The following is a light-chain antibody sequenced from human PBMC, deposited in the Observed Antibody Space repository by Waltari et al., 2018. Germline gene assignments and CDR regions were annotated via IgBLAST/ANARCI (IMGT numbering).Light chain of an antibody. V-gene: IGKV3-11*01. CDR1: QSVSSY. Sequence: EIVLTQSPATLSLSPGERATLSCRASQSVSSYLAGYQQEPGQAPRLLIYDAANRATGIPARFSGSGSGTDFTLTISSLEPEDFAVYYCQQRSNWPPSITFGQGTRLEIK. CDR3: QQRSNWPPSIT. J-gene: IGKJ5*01. CDR2: DAA.